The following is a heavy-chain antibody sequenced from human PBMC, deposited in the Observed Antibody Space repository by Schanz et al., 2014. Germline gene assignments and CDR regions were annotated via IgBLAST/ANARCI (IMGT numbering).Heavy chain of an antibody. Sequence: QVQLVQSGAEVKKPGASVKVSCKASGYTFTSYGISWVRQAPGQGLEWMGWMNPDSGNTGYAQKFQGRVTITRDTLASTAYMEVSSLRSEDTAVYYCARSGSSNWYFFDYWGQGTLXTVSS. V-gene: IGHV1-18*01. D-gene: IGHD6-13*01. CDR2: MNPDSGNT. CDR1: GYTFTSYG. CDR3: ARSGSSNWYFFDY. J-gene: IGHJ4*02.